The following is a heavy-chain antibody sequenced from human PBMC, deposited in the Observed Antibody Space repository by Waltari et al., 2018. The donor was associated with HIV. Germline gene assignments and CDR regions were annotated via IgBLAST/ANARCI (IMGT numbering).Heavy chain of an antibody. J-gene: IGHJ6*02. CDR3: AKDMRYCSGGSCYPSWYGMDV. Sequence: EVQLVESGGGLVQPGRSLRLSCAASGFTFDDYAMHWVRQAPGKGLEWVSGISWNSGSIGYADSVKGRFTISRDNAKNSLDLQMNILRAEDTALYYCAKDMRYCSGGSCYPSWYGMDVWGQGTTVTVSS. V-gene: IGHV3-9*01. D-gene: IGHD2-15*01. CDR2: ISWNSGSI. CDR1: GFTFDDYA.